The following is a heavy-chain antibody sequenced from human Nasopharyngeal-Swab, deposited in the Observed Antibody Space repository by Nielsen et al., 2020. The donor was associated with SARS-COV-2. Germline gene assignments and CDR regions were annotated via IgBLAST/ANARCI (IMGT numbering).Heavy chain of an antibody. CDR1: GFSISSGYY. CDR3: ARGETYYDFWSGSTPFFDY. D-gene: IGHD3-3*01. Sequence: SETLSLTCTVSGFSISSGYYWGWIRQPPGKGLEWIGSIYHSGSTYYNTSLKSRVTISVDTSKNQFSLKLSSVTAADTAVYYCARGETYYDFWSGSTPFFDYWGQGTLVTVSS. V-gene: IGHV4-38-2*02. J-gene: IGHJ4*02. CDR2: IYHSGST.